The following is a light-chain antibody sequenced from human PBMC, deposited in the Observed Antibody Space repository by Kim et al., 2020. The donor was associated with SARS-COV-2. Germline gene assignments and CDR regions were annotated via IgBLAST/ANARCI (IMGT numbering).Light chain of an antibody. V-gene: IGLV2-11*03. Sequence: GQSVTNTCTETSSDAGGYNCVYWYQQHPGKAPKLMIYDVTKGPSGVPERFSGSKSGNTASLTISGLQTEDEADYSCCSYAGSYTWVFGGGTKLTVL. CDR1: SSDAGGYNC. J-gene: IGLJ3*02. CDR3: CSYAGSYTWV. CDR2: DVT.